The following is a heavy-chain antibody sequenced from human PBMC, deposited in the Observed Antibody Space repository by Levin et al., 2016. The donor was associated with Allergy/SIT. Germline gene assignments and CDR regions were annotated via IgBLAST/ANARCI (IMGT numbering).Heavy chain of an antibody. CDR3: ARDDDILTGYPYYFDY. V-gene: IGHV3-21*01. Sequence: WIRQPPGKGLEWVSSISSSSSYIYYADSVKGRFTISRDNAKNSLYLQMNSLRAEDTAVYYCARDDDILTGYPYYFDYWGQGTLVTVSS. J-gene: IGHJ4*02. D-gene: IGHD3-9*01. CDR2: ISSSSSYI.